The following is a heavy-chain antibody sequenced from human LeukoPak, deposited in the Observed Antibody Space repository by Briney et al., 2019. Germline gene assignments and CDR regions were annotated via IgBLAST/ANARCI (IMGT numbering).Heavy chain of an antibody. CDR1: RFTFSNYG. CDR3: AREGGSSWQYYYYYGMDV. CDR2: ISYEGGTT. V-gene: IGHV3-30*03. D-gene: IGHD6-13*01. Sequence: GGSLRLSCAGARFTFSNYGMHWVRQAPGKGLEWVAVISYEGGTTYYADSVKGRFTISRDNAKNSLYLQMNSLRAEDTAVYYRAREGGSSWQYYYYYGMDVWGQGTTVTVSS. J-gene: IGHJ6*02.